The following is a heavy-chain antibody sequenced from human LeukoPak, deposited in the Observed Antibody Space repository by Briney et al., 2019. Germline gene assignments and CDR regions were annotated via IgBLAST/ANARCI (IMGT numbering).Heavy chain of an antibody. CDR1: GFTFSSYS. CDR2: ISGSGGST. D-gene: IGHD6-13*01. V-gene: IGHV3-23*01. Sequence: GGSLRLSCAASGFTFSSYSMNWVRQAPGKGLEWVSAISGSGGSTYYADSVKGRFTISRDNSKNTLYLQMNSLRAEDTAVYYCAKGNRVYASVIIYWGQGTLVTVSS. J-gene: IGHJ4*02. CDR3: AKGNRVYASVIIY.